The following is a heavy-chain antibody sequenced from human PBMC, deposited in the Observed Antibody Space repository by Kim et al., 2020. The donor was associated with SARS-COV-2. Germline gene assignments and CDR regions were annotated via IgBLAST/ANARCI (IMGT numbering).Heavy chain of an antibody. D-gene: IGHD3-10*01. V-gene: IGHV3-48*04. J-gene: IGHJ4*02. CDR1: GFTFSSYS. CDR3: ASQGRYYGSGSPYLY. Sequence: GGSLRLSCAASGFTFSSYSMNWVRQAPGKGLEWVSYISSSSSTIYYADSVKGRFTISRDNAKNSLYLQMNSLRAEDTAVYYCASQGRYYGSGSPYLYWGQGTLVTVSS. CDR2: ISSSSSTI.